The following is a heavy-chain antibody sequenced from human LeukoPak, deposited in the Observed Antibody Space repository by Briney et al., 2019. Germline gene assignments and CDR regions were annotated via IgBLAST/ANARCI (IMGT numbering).Heavy chain of an antibody. CDR2: IYYSGST. V-gene: IGHV4-59*01. D-gene: IGHD2-15*01. J-gene: IGHJ5*02. CDR1: GGSISSYY. Sequence: SETLSLTCTVSGGSISSYYWSWTRQPPGKGLEWIGYIYYSGSTNYNPSLKSRVTISVDTSKNQFSLKLSSVTAADTAVYYCARVAEGYCSGGSCLIWFDPWGQGTLVTVSS. CDR3: ARVAEGYCSGGSCLIWFDP.